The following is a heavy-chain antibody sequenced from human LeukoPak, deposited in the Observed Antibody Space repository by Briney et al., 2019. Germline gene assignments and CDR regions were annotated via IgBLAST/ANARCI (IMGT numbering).Heavy chain of an antibody. CDR2: ISYDGSNK. V-gene: IGHV3-30*18. CDR1: GFTFSDYY. D-gene: IGHD6-13*01. Sequence: PGGSLRLSCAASGFTFSDYYMSWIRQAPGKGLEWVAVISYDGSNKYYADSVKGRFTISRDNSKNTLYLQMNSLRAEDTAVYYCAKLWAAAGTRDYWGQGTLVTVSS. CDR3: AKLWAAAGTRDY. J-gene: IGHJ4*02.